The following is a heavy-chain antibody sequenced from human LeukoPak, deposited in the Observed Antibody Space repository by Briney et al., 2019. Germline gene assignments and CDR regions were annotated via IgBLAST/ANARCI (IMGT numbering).Heavy chain of an antibody. CDR1: GFTFSSYW. CDR3: ARGMGVAGTDPNDY. D-gene: IGHD6-19*01. Sequence: GGSLRLSCAASGFTFSSYWMSWVRQAPGKGLEWVANIKQDGSEKYYVDSVKGRFTISRDNAKNSLYLQMNSLRAEDTALYYCARGMGVAGTDPNDYWGQGTLVTVSS. CDR2: IKQDGSEK. J-gene: IGHJ4*02. V-gene: IGHV3-7*03.